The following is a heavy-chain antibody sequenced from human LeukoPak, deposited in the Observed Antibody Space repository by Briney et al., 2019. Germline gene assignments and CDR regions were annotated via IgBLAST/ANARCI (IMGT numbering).Heavy chain of an antibody. CDR3: AAGVVTPGY. CDR2: IYHTGTT. J-gene: IGHJ4*02. V-gene: IGHV4-30-2*01. CDR1: GGSISSGNRY. Sequence: SQTLSLTCSVSGGSISSGNRYWSWIRQPPGKGLEWIGYIYHTGTTYYNPSLRSRVTISVDMSNNQFALNLTSLTAADTAVYYCAAGVVTPGYWGQGTLVIVSS. D-gene: IGHD2-21*02.